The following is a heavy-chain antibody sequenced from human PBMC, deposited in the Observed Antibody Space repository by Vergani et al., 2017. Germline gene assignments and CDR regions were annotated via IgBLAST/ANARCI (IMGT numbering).Heavy chain of an antibody. V-gene: IGHV1-69*01. CDR1: GGTFSSYA. Sequence: QVQLVQSGAEVKKPGSSVKVSCKASGGTFSSYAISWVRQAPGQGLEWMGGIIPIFGTANYAQKFQGRVTITADESTSTAYMELSSLRSEDMAVYYCARSRKRTRYDSSGYYYVGYFQHWGQGTLVTVSS. D-gene: IGHD3-22*01. CDR2: IIPIFGTA. J-gene: IGHJ1*01. CDR3: ARSRKRTRYDSSGYYYVGYFQH.